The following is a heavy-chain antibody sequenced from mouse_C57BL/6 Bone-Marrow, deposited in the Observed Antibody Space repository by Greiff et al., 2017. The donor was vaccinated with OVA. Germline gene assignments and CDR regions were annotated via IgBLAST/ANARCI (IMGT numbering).Heavy chain of an antibody. D-gene: IGHD2-2*01. J-gene: IGHJ4*01. V-gene: IGHV5-4*01. CDR2: ISDGGSDT. CDR3: ARDPRLREAMDY. Sequence: EVQLVESGGGLVKPGGSLKLSCAASGFTFSSYAMSWVRQTPEKRLEWVATISDGGSDTYYPDNVKGRVTMSRDKANNTLYMQMSHLKSEDSAMYYCARDPRLREAMDYWGQGTSVTVSS. CDR1: GFTFSSYA.